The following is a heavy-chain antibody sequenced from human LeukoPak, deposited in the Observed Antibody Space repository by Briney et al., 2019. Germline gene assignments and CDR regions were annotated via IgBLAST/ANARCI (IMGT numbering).Heavy chain of an antibody. CDR1: GFTFSSYA. CDR2: ISYDGSNK. CDR3: ARDLGDSSGYLSLPYGMDV. J-gene: IGHJ6*02. Sequence: GGSLRLSCAASGFTFSSYAMHWVRQAPGKGLEWVAVISYDGSNKYYADSVKGRFTISRDNSKNTLYLQMNSLRAEDTAVYYCARDLGDSSGYLSLPYGMDVWGQGTTVTVSS. D-gene: IGHD3-22*01. V-gene: IGHV3-30-3*01.